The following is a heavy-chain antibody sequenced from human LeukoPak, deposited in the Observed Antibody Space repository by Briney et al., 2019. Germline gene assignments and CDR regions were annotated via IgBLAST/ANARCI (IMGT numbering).Heavy chain of an antibody. V-gene: IGHV4-34*01. CDR2: INHIGST. D-gene: IGHD2/OR15-2a*01. CDR1: GGSFSGYY. Sequence: SETLSLTCAVYGGSFSGYYWSWIRQPPWKGLEWIGEINHIGSTNYNPSLKSRVTISVDTSKNQFSLKLSSVTAADTAVYYCASDDANRFDYWGKGTLVTVSS. J-gene: IGHJ4*02. CDR3: ASDDANRFDY.